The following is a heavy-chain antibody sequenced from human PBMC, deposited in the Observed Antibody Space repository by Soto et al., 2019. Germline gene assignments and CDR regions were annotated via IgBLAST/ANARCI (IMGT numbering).Heavy chain of an antibody. J-gene: IGHJ6*02. CDR2: IIPVFGTT. D-gene: IGHD2-15*01. V-gene: IGHV1-69*13. CDR1: GGTFRNYG. Sequence: SVKVSCKASGGTFRNYGIGWVRQAPGQGLEWMGGIIPVFGTTNYAQKFQGRVTITADESTSTAYIEVSSLRSEDTAMFYCGRYCSGGSCHTLDYYGMDVWGQETTVTVSS. CDR3: GRYCSGGSCHTLDYYGMDV.